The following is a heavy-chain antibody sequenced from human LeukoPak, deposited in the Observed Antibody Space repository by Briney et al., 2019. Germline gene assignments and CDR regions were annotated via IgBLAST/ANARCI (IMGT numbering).Heavy chain of an antibody. J-gene: IGHJ4*02. CDR1: GYTFVNYY. CDR2: INPDGGRT. D-gene: IGHD4-17*01. CDR3: AREGAVTKVTSIDH. Sequence: GASVTVSCKTSGYTFVNYYIHWVRQAPREELEWMGIINPDGGRTTYAQRFQGRVTMTRDTSTSTLYMELSSLRSNDTAVYYCAREGAVTKVTSIDHWGQGTLVTVSS. V-gene: IGHV1-46*01.